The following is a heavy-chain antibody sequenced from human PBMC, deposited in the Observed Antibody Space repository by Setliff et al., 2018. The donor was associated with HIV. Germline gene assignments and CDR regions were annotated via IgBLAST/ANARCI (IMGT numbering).Heavy chain of an antibody. D-gene: IGHD2-15*01. V-gene: IGHV1-69*06. J-gene: IGHJ4*02. Sequence: VASVKVSCKTSGGTFSSFGISWVRQAPGQGLEWMGRLIPIFGTTNHAQKFKGRVTITADKSTSTAYMELSSLRSEDTAVYYCAREGGGHATAFDYWGQGTLVTVSS. CDR2: LIPIFGTT. CDR1: GGTFSSFG. CDR3: AREGGGHATAFDY.